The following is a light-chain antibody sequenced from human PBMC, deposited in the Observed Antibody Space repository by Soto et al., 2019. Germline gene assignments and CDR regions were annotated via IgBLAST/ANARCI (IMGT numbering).Light chain of an antibody. CDR2: DAS. Sequence: EIVLTQSPATLSLSPGERATLSCRASQSVSYYLAWYQHKPGQAPGLLIYDASNRATGIPARFSGSGSGTDFTLTISSLEPEDFAVYYCQQRSNWPLTFGGGTKVEIK. CDR3: QQRSNWPLT. V-gene: IGKV3-11*01. J-gene: IGKJ4*01. CDR1: QSVSYY.